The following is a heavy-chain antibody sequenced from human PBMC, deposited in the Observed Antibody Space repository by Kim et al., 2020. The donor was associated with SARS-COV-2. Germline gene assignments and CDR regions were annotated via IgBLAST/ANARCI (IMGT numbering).Heavy chain of an antibody. J-gene: IGHJ4*02. CDR3: ARDPHFLTGYYFDY. Sequence: AVSVKSRITINPDTSKNQFSLQLNSVTPEDTAVYYCARDPHFLTGYYFDYWGQGTLVTVSS. D-gene: IGHD3-9*01. V-gene: IGHV6-1*01.